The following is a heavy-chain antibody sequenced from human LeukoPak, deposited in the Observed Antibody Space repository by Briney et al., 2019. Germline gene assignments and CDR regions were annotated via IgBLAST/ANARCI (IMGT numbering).Heavy chain of an antibody. D-gene: IGHD1/OR15-1a*01. CDR2: INPDGTTT. CDR3: AKDLSWNTGDR. Sequence: PGGSQKLLCVGSGFTYSNYWMHWVRQAPGKGPVWVSRINPDGTTTDYADSVKGRFTISRDNAKNLLYLQMNGLRADDTAVYYCAKDLSWNTGDRWGNGALVTVSS. J-gene: IGHJ5*02. V-gene: IGHV3-74*01. CDR1: GFTYSNYW.